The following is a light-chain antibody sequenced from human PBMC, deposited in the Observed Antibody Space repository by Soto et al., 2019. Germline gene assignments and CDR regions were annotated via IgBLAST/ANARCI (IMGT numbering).Light chain of an antibody. CDR3: QQYYSYPLA. V-gene: IGKV1-8*01. Sequence: AIRMTQSPSSFSASTGDRVTITCRASQGISSYLAWYQQKPGKAPKLLIYAASTLQSGVPSRFSGSGSGTGFTFTICCLQADDFAKSDCQQYYSYPLAFGQVTKVDIK. J-gene: IGKJ1*01. CDR2: AAS. CDR1: QGISSY.